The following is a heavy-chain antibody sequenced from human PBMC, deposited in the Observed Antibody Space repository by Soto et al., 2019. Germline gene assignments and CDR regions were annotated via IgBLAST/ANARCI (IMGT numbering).Heavy chain of an antibody. J-gene: IGHJ6*02. D-gene: IGHD5-18*01. CDR3: ARTRGYSYGRTYYYYGMDV. CDR2: IYSGGST. Sequence: PGGSLRLSCAASGFTVSSNYMSWVRQAPGKGLEWVSAIYSGGSTSYADSVKGRFTISRDNSKNTLYLQMNSLRAEDTAVYYCARTRGYSYGRTYYYYGMDVWGQGTTVTVSS. V-gene: IGHV3-53*01. CDR1: GFTVSSNY.